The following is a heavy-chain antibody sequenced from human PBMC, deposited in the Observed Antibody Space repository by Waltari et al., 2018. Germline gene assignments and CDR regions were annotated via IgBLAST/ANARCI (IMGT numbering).Heavy chain of an antibody. CDR2: ISSSSSYR. Sequence: EVQLVESGGGLVKPGGSLRLSCAASGFTFSSYSMNWVRQAPGKGLEWVSSISSSSSYRYYADSVKGRFTISRDNAKNSLYLQMNSLRAEDTAVYYCARQRWLPLGYFDYWGQGTLVTVSS. J-gene: IGHJ4*02. CDR3: ARQRWLPLGYFDY. D-gene: IGHD5-12*01. CDR1: GFTFSSYS. V-gene: IGHV3-21*01.